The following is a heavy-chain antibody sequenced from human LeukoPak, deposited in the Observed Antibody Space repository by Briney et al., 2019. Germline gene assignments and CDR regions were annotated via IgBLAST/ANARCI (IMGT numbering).Heavy chain of an antibody. CDR3: ARPYCSGGSCYSGYFDY. V-gene: IGHV5-51*01. Sequence: GESLKISCQGSGYSFTSYWIGWVRQMTAKGLEWMGIIYPGDSDTRYSPSFQGQVTISADKSISTAYLQWSSLKASDTAMYYCARPYCSGGSCYSGYFDYWGQGTLVTVSS. D-gene: IGHD2-15*01. J-gene: IGHJ4*02. CDR1: GYSFTSYW. CDR2: IYPGDSDT.